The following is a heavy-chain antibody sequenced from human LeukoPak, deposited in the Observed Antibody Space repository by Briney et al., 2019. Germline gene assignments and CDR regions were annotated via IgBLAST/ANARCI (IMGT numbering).Heavy chain of an antibody. V-gene: IGHV3-48*04. J-gene: IGHJ4*02. CDR1: GFTFSSYW. CDR2: ISSSSSNTI. CDR3: ARDYTYCSGSRCYDRFDY. Sequence: PGGSLRLSCAASGFTFSSYWMHWVRQAPGKGLVWVSYISSSSSNTIYYADSVQGRFTISRDNAKNSLYLQMNSLTAEDTAVYYCARDYTYCSGSRCYDRFDYWGQGIRVTVSS. D-gene: IGHD2-15*01.